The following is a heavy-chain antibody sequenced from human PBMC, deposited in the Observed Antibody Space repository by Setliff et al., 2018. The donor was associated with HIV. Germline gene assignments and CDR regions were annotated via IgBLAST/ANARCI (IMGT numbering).Heavy chain of an antibody. CDR3: ARVQMAYAAFDV. CDR2: IYFTGSS. D-gene: IGHD4-17*01. Sequence: SETLSLTCSVSGVSITTDGYYWSWIRQPPGKGLEWIESIYFTGSSDNNPSLKSRVTLSVDTSKHQFSLKLSSVTAADTAVYYCARVQMAYAAFDVWGQGTMVTVSS. J-gene: IGHJ3*01. CDR1: GVSITTDGYY. V-gene: IGHV4-61*08.